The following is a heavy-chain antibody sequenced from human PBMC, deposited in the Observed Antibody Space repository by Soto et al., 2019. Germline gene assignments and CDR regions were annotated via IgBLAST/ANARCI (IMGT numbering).Heavy chain of an antibody. V-gene: IGHV3-48*02. D-gene: IGHD6-13*01. CDR2: ISSSSSTI. J-gene: IGHJ6*02. CDR3: VCIAAAGTGYYYYYYGMDV. CDR1: GFTFSSYS. Sequence: GGSLRLSCAASGFTFSSYSMNWVRQAPGKGLEWVSYISSSSSTIYYADSVKGRFTISRDNAKNSLYLQMNSLRDEDTAVYYCVCIAAAGTGYYYYYYGMDVWGQGTTVTVSS.